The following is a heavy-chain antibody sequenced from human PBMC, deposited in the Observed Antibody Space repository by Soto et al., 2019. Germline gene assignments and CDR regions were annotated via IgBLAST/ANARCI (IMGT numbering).Heavy chain of an antibody. CDR3: ARDLVLYGLDV. Sequence: GASVKVSCKASGGTFGTYTISWVRRAPGQGLEWMGGIIPNFGTPNYAQKFQGRVTIIADNSTSTAYMELSGLKSEDTAVYYCARDLVLYGLDVWGQGTTVTVSS. V-gene: IGHV1-69*06. J-gene: IGHJ6*02. D-gene: IGHD6-13*01. CDR1: GGTFGTYT. CDR2: IIPNFGTP.